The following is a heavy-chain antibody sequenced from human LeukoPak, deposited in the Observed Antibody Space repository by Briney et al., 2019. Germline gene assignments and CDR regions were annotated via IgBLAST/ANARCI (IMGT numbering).Heavy chain of an antibody. J-gene: IGHJ4*02. CDR1: GFTFSDYY. V-gene: IGHV3-11*06. Sequence: GGSLRLSCAASGFTFSDYYMSWIRQAPGKGLEWVSYISSSSSYTNYADSVKGRFTISRDNAKNSLYLQMNSLKAEDPAVYYRGRDWDGSGVKGKYYFDYWGQGTLVTVSS. CDR2: ISSSSSYT. CDR3: GRDWDGSGVKGKYYFDY. D-gene: IGHD3-10*01.